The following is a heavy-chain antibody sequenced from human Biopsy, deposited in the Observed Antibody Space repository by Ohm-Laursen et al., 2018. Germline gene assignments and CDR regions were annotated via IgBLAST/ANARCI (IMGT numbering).Heavy chain of an antibody. J-gene: IGHJ4*02. CDR2: IFYSANT. CDR1: GVSINGGRYY. D-gene: IGHD5-12*01. Sequence: TLSLTCPVSGVSINGGRYYWNWIRHHPGKGLEWIGNIFYSANTYYNPSLESRVTISVDTSKNQFSLKLSSVTAADTAVYYCARLGSGDYFPTFFDFWGQGALVTVSS. CDR3: ARLGSGDYFPTFFDF. V-gene: IGHV4-31*03.